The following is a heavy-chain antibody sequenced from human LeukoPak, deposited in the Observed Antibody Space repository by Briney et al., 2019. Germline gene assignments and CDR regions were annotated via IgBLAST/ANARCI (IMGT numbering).Heavy chain of an antibody. Sequence: ETLSLTCTVSGGSISSYYWSWIRQPPGKGLEWMGNIYYSGSTNYNSSLKSRVTISVDTSKNRISLKLRSVTAADTAVYYCARKGVSDLYYFDSWGQGTLVTVSS. CDR2: IYYSGST. CDR1: GGSISSYY. V-gene: IGHV4-59*12. D-gene: IGHD3-16*01. J-gene: IGHJ4*02. CDR3: ARKGVSDLYYFDS.